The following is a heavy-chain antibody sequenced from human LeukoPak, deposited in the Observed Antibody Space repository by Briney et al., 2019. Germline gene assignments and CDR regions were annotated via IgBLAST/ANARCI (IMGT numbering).Heavy chain of an antibody. CDR2: IRYDGSNK. J-gene: IGHJ4*02. V-gene: IGHV3-30*02. Sequence: GGSLRLSCAASGFTFSSYGMHWVGQAPGKGLEWVAFIRYDGSNKYYADSVKGRFTISRDNSKNTLYLQMNSLRVEDTAVYYCPKSPGTSSGLPLDYSGQGTLVTVSS. D-gene: IGHD3-22*01. CDR3: PKSPGTSSGLPLDY. CDR1: GFTFSSYG.